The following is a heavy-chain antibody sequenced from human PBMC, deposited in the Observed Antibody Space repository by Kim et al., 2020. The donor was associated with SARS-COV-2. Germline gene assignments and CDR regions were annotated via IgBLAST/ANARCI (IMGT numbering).Heavy chain of an antibody. CDR2: T. Sequence: TYYAGSGKGRFTISRDNSKNTLYLQMNSLRADDTALYYCAKDRPGGDAFDIWGQGTTVTVSS. CDR3: AKDRPGGDAFDI. J-gene: IGHJ3*02. V-gene: IGHV3-23*01. D-gene: IGHD3-16*01.